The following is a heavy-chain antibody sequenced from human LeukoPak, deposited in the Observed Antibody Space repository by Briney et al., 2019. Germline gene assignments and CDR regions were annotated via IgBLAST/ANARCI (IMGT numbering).Heavy chain of an antibody. D-gene: IGHD3-10*01. V-gene: IGHV3-30*02. J-gene: IGHJ4*02. CDR1: GFTFSSYG. Sequence: GGSLRLSCAASGFTFSSYGMHWVRQAPGKGLEWVAFIRYDGSNKYYADSVKGRFTISRDNSKNTLYLQMNSLRAEDTAVYYCARVMGILWFGEFPFDYWGQGTLVTVSS. CDR3: ARVMGILWFGEFPFDY. CDR2: IRYDGSNK.